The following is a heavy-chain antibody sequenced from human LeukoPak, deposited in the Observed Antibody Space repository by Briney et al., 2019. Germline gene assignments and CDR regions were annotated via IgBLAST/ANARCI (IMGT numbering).Heavy chain of an antibody. D-gene: IGHD1-7*01. CDR2: ISAYNGNT. V-gene: IGHV1-18*01. CDR3: ARGDWNYVSGGYSLDK. Sequence: ASVKVSCKASGYTLRSYGITWVRQAPGQGLEWMGWISAYNGNTKYPQQLQDRVTLTTDTSTTTAYMELRSLRSDDTAVYYCARGDWNYVSGGYSLDKWGQGTLATVSS. CDR1: GYTLRSYG. J-gene: IGHJ4*02.